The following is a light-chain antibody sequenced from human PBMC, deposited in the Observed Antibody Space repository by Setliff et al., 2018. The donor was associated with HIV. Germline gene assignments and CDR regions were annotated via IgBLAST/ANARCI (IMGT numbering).Light chain of an antibody. CDR2: EVT. Sequence: QSVLTQPASVSGSPGQSITISCTGTSSDVGGYSHVSWYQQHPGKAPKLMIYEVTKRPSGVPDRFSGSKSGNTASLTVSGLQAEDEADYYCSSYAGSNNFVFGGGTKVTVL. CDR1: SSDVGGYSH. V-gene: IGLV2-8*01. CDR3: SSYAGSNNFV. J-gene: IGLJ2*01.